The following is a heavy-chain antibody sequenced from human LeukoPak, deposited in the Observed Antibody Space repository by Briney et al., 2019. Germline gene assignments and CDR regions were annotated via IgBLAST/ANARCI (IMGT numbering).Heavy chain of an antibody. CDR2: IIPILGIA. J-gene: IGHJ3*02. Sequence: GASVKVSCKASGGTFSSYTISWVRQAPGQGLEWMGRIIPILGIANYAQKFQGRVAITADKSTSTAYMELSSLRSEDTAVYYCARVFDTAMVTGAFDIWGQGTMVTVSS. V-gene: IGHV1-69*02. D-gene: IGHD5-18*01. CDR3: ARVFDTAMVTGAFDI. CDR1: GGTFSSYT.